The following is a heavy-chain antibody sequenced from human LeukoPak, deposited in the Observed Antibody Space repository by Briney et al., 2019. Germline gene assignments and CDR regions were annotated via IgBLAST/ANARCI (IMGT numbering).Heavy chain of an antibody. CDR1: VYTLTDYY. V-gene: IGHV1-2*02. CDR2: ITPDTGDT. D-gene: IGHD3-16*01. CDR3: ARVVAGGVIWAY. J-gene: IGHJ4*02. Sequence: ASVTVSCKPSVYTLTDYYMHWVRQAPGHGLEWMGWITPDTGDTQYARNLQGRVTLTSDTSINTVYMELSSLRSDDTAVYFCARVVAGGVIWAYWGQGTVVTVAS.